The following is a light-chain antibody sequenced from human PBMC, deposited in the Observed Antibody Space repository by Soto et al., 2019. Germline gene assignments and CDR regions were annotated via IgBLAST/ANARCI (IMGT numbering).Light chain of an antibody. Sequence: DIQMTQSPSTLSASVGDRVTITCRASQSISSWLAWYQQKPGKAPKLLIYKASSLESGVPSRFSGSGSGTEFTLTISSLQPDDFATYYCQPYNSYFRTFGQGTKLEIK. J-gene: IGKJ2*02. CDR2: KAS. CDR3: QPYNSYFRT. CDR1: QSISSW. V-gene: IGKV1-5*03.